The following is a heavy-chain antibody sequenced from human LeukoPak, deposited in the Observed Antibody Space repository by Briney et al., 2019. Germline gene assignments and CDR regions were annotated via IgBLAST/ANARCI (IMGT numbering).Heavy chain of an antibody. CDR2: ISTDGSTT. CDR3: ASPRLDYVWGTYLDY. Sequence: GGSLRLSCAASGFTFNRYWMHWVRQVPGKGLEWVSRISTDGSTTAYADSVKGRFTISRDNAKDTLYLQMNSLRAEDTAVYYCASPRLDYVWGTYLDYWGQGSLVTVSS. J-gene: IGHJ4*02. CDR1: GFTFNRYW. D-gene: IGHD3-16*02. V-gene: IGHV3-74*01.